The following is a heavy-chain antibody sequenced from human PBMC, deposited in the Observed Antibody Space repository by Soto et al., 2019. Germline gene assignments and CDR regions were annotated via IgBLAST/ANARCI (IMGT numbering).Heavy chain of an antibody. D-gene: IGHD6-6*01. CDR3: ARDQLPQPEYSSSDYYYYGMDV. V-gene: IGHV3-21*01. J-gene: IGHJ6*02. CDR1: GFTFSSYS. Sequence: GGSLRVFCAASGFTFSSYSMSWVRQAPGKGLEWVSSISSSSSYIYYADSVKGRFTISRDNAKNSLYLQMNSLRAEDTAVYYCARDQLPQPEYSSSDYYYYGMDVWGQGTTVTVSS. CDR2: ISSSSSYI.